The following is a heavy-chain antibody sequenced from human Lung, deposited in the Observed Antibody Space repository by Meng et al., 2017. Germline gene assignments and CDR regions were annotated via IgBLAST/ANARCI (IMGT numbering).Heavy chain of an antibody. CDR1: GSIFPDSW. V-gene: IGHV1-2*06. CDR2: IDPKSGDK. D-gene: IGHD6-13*01. J-gene: IGHJ4*02. Sequence: GQRVRCGDEVKKHGSRVTVTAKTCGSIFPDSWRHGVRRAPGQGLEWMGRIDPKSGDKNYEKRFKGRVTMTGDTSISTAYMELSGLRSDDTAMYYCARDEDISAAGKLFGDYWGQGTLVTVSS. CDR3: ARDEDISAAGKLFGDY.